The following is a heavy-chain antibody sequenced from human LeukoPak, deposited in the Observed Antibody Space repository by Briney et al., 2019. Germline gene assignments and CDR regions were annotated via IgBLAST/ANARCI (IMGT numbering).Heavy chain of an antibody. CDR2: IYYTGST. J-gene: IGHJ4*02. CDR3: AGRPGSGSRHFDY. Sequence: PSETLSLTCTVSGGSISTSSYYWSWIRQPPGKRPEWIGTIYYTGSTYYNPSLKSRVTISVDASKNQFSLILSSVTAADTAVYYCAGRPGSGSRHFDYWGQGTLVTVSS. CDR1: GGSISTSSYY. D-gene: IGHD3-10*01. V-gene: IGHV4-39*01.